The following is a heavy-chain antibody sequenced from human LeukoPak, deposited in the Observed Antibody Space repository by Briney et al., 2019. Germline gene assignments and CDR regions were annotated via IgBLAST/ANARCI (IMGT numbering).Heavy chain of an antibody. D-gene: IGHD5-18*01. CDR2: IYYSGST. CDR1: GGSISSYY. CDR3: ARVGGYSYGFPSYYGMDV. Sequence: PSETLSLTCTGSGGSISSYYWSWIRQPPGKGLEWIGYIYYSGSTNYNPSLKSRVTISVDTSKNQFSLKLSSVTAADTAVYYCARVGGYSYGFPSYYGMDVWGQGTTVTVSS. V-gene: IGHV4-59*01. J-gene: IGHJ6*02.